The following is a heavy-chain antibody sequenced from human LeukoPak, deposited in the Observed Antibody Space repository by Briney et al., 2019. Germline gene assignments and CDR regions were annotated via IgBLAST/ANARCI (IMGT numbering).Heavy chain of an antibody. V-gene: IGHV4-59*01. D-gene: IGHD2-15*01. Sequence: SETLSLTCAVYGGSFSGYYWSWIRQPPGKGLEWIGYIYYSGSTNYNPSLKSRVTISVDTSKNQFSLKLSSVTAADTAVYYCARDRGGPTNSELDYWGQGTLVTVSS. CDR2: IYYSGST. CDR1: GGSFSGYY. CDR3: ARDRGGPTNSELDY. J-gene: IGHJ4*02.